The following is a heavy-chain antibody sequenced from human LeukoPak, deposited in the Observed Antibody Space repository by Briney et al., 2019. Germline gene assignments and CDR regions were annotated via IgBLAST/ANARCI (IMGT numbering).Heavy chain of an antibody. J-gene: IGHJ4*02. V-gene: IGHV4-59*01. CDR2: IYYSGST. CDR3: ARSINPDY. CDR1: GGSISSYY. D-gene: IGHD1-14*01. Sequence: SETLSLTCTVSGGSISSYYWSWIRQPPGKGLEWIGYIYYSGSTNYNPSLKSRVTISVDTSKNQFSLKLSSVTAADTAVYYCARSINPDYWGQGTLVTVSS.